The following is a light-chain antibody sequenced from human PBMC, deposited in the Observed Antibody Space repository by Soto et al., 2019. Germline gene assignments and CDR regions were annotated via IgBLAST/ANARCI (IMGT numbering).Light chain of an antibody. CDR3: AAWDDSLNGPV. CDR2: TNK. V-gene: IGLV1-44*01. Sequence: QSVLTQPPSASGTPGQRVTISCSGSTSNIGGNTVDWYQLLPGTAPKLLIYTNKQRPSGVPDRFSGSKSGTSASLAISGLQSEDEADYYCAAWDDSLNGPVFGGGTQLTVL. J-gene: IGLJ2*01. CDR1: TSNIGGNT.